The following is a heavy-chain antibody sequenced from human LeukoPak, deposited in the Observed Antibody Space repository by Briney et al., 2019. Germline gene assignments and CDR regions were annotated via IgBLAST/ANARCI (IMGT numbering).Heavy chain of an antibody. Sequence: SETLSLTCAVSGGSFNSYYWSWIRQPPGKGLEWIGYIYYSGSTNYNPSLKSRVTISIDMSKNQFSLKLRSVTAADTAVYYCARGPTKNYFDYWGQGTLVTVSS. CDR2: IYYSGST. CDR3: ARGPTKNYFDY. V-gene: IGHV4-59*01. CDR1: GGSFNSYY. J-gene: IGHJ4*02.